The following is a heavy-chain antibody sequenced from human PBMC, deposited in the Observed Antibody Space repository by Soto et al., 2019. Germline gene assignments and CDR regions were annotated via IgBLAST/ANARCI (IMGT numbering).Heavy chain of an antibody. J-gene: IGHJ4*02. Sequence: QITLKESGPTLVKPTQTLTLTCTFSGFSLSTSGVGVGWIRQPPGKALEWLALIYWDDDKRYSPSLKNRLTSTKDTSKNQVGLTMTNMDPVDTATYFCAHSLAPVYDSSGYFVYWGQGTLVTVSS. CDR1: GFSLSTSGVG. V-gene: IGHV2-5*02. CDR3: AHSLAPVYDSSGYFVY. CDR2: IYWDDDK. D-gene: IGHD3-22*01.